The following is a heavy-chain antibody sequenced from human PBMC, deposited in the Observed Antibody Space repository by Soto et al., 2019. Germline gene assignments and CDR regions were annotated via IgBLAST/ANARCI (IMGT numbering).Heavy chain of an antibody. CDR3: ARPITMVRGVDYYYYYGMDV. CDR1: GYTFPSYV. CDR2: ISAYNGNT. J-gene: IGHJ6*02. V-gene: IGHV1-18*01. Sequence: ASVKVSCKASGYTFPSYVISWVRQAPGQGLEWMGWISAYNGNTNYAQKLPGRVTMTTDTSTSTAYMELRSLRSDDTAVYYCARPITMVRGVDYYYYYGMDVWGQGTTLTVSS. D-gene: IGHD3-10*01.